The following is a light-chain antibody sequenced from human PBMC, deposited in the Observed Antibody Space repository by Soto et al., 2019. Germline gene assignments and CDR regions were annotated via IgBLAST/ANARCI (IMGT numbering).Light chain of an antibody. Sequence: EIVLTQSPGTLSLSPGERATLSCRASQSVSSSSLAWYQQKPGQAPRLLIYGASSRATGIPDRFSASGSGTDFTLTISRLEPEDFAVFYCQQYGSSPYTFGQGTKLEIK. J-gene: IGKJ2*01. CDR2: GAS. CDR3: QQYGSSPYT. V-gene: IGKV3-20*01. CDR1: QSVSSSS.